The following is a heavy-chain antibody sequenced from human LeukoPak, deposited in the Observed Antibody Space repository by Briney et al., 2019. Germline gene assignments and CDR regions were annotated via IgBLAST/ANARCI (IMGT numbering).Heavy chain of an antibody. CDR2: IYIGGSS. J-gene: IGHJ4*02. CDR3: AREKDYDFWSGYPYFDY. D-gene: IGHD3-3*01. Sequence: GGSLRLSCAASGLNVSSNYMSWVRQVPGKGLEWVSVIYIGGSSYYADPVKGRFTISRDNAKNSLYLQMNSLRAEDTAVYYCAREKDYDFWSGYPYFDYWGQGTLVTVSS. CDR1: GLNVSSNY. V-gene: IGHV3-53*01.